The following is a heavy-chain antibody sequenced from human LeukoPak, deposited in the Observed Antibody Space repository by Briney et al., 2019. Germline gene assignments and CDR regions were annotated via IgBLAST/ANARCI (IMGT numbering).Heavy chain of an antibody. D-gene: IGHD5-18*01. CDR2: ISWNSGSI. J-gene: IGHJ6*02. CDR3: AKETAMVSSYYYGMDV. CDR1: GFTFDDYA. Sequence: GRSLRLSCVASGFTFDDYAMHWVRQAPGKGLEWVSGISWNSGSIGYADSVKGRFTISRDNAKNSLYLQMNSLRAEDTALYYCAKETAMVSSYYYGMDVWGQGTTVTVSS. V-gene: IGHV3-9*01.